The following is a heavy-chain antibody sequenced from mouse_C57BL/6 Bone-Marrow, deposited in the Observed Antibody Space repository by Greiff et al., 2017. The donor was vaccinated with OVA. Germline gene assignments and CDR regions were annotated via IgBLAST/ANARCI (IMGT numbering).Heavy chain of an antibody. CDR2: IWSGGST. V-gene: IGHV2-2*01. J-gene: IGHJ2*01. D-gene: IGHD1-2*01. CDR1: GFSLTSYG. CDR3: ASTLYYGLFAY. Sequence: QVQLQQSGPGLVQPSQSLSITCTVSGFSLTSYGVHWVRQSPGKGLAWLGVIWSGGSTDYNAAFISRLSISTDNSKSQVFFHMNSLQADATAISYCASTLYYGLFAYWGQGTTLTVSS.